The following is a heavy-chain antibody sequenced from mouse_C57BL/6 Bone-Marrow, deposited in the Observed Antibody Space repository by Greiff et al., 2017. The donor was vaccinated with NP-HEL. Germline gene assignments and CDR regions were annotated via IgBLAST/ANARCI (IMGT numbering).Heavy chain of an antibody. Sequence: DVKLVESGGGLVQPKGSLTLSCAASGFSFNTYAMHWVRQAPGKGLEWVARIRSKSNNYATYYADSVKDRFTISRDDSERILYLQMQHLKTEDTAVDYCVSQSAMDYWCQGTAVTVSA. J-gene: IGHJ4*01. V-gene: IGHV10-1*01. CDR2: IRSKSNNYAT. CDR1: GFSFNTYA. CDR3: VSQSAMDY.